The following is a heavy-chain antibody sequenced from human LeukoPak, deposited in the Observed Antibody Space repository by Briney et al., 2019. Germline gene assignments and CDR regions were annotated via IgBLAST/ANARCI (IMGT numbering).Heavy chain of an antibody. V-gene: IGHV4-61*02. CDR3: ARGVSTGHFDY. Sequence: PSETLSLTCTVSGGSISSSSYYWSWIRQPAGKGLEWIGRIYTSGSTNYNPSLKSRVTMSVDTSKNQFSLKLSSVTAADTAVYYCARGVSTGHFDYWGQGTLVTVSS. D-gene: IGHD1-14*01. CDR2: IYTSGST. CDR1: GGSISSSSYY. J-gene: IGHJ4*02.